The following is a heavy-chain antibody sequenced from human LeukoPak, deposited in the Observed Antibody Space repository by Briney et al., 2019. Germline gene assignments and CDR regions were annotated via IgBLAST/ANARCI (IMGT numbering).Heavy chain of an antibody. CDR3: ARSHYYDSSEKGYFDY. Sequence: PSETLSLTCTVSGDSISSRSYLWGWLRQPPGKGLEWIGSVDYSGSTYYDPSLKSRVTISVDASKNQFSLRLSSVTAADTAVYYCARSHYYDSSEKGYFDYWGQETLVTVSS. V-gene: IGHV4-39*01. D-gene: IGHD3-22*01. J-gene: IGHJ4*02. CDR1: GDSISSRSYL. CDR2: VDYSGST.